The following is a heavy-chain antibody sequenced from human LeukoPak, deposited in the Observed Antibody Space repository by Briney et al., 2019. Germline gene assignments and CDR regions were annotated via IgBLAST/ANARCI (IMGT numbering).Heavy chain of an antibody. V-gene: IGHV1-46*01. CDR2: INPSGGST. CDR3: AREVTTIQYYYYGMDV. CDR1: GYTFTSYY. J-gene: IGHJ6*02. Sequence: ASVKVSCKASGYTFTSYYMHWVRQAPGQGLEWMGIINPSGGSTSYAQKFQGRVTMTRDTSTSTVYMELSSLRSEDTAVYYCAREVTTIQYYYYGMDVWGQGTTVTVSS. D-gene: IGHD4-11*01.